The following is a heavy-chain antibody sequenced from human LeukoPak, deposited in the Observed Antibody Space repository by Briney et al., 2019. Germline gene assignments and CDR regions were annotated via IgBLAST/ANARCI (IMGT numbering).Heavy chain of an antibody. CDR1: GGSISYFY. Sequence: SETLSLTCTVSGGSISYFYWSWIRQPAGKGLEWIGRIYTSGSTNYNPSLKSRVTISVDTSKNQFSLKLSSVTAADTAVYYCARVVGYYGSGSFQNYYYYYMDVWGKGTTVTISS. CDR2: IYTSGST. J-gene: IGHJ6*03. CDR3: ARVVGYYGSGSFQNYYYYYMDV. D-gene: IGHD3-10*01. V-gene: IGHV4-4*07.